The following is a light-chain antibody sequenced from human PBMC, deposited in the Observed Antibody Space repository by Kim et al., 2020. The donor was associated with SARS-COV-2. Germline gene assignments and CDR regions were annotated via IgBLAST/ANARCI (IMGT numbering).Light chain of an antibody. CDR1: QSVSSN. CDR2: GAS. V-gene: IGKV3-15*01. Sequence: SPGGRATLSCRASQSVSSNLAWYQQKPGQAPRLLIYGASTRATGIPARFSGSGSGTEFTLTISSLQSEDFAVYYCQQYNNLPPLTFGGGTKVDIK. CDR3: QQYNNLPPLT. J-gene: IGKJ4*01.